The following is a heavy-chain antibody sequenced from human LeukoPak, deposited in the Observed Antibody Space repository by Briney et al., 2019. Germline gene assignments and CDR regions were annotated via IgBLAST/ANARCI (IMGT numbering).Heavy chain of an antibody. V-gene: IGHV1-46*01. Sequence: ASVKVSCKASGYTFTSYYMHWVRQAPGQGLEWMGIINPSGGSTSYAQKFQGRVTMTRDTSISTAYMELSRLRSDDTAVYYCARDSPYCSSTSCYEGWFDPWGQGTLVTVSS. J-gene: IGHJ5*02. CDR3: ARDSPYCSSTSCYEGWFDP. CDR1: GYTFTSYY. CDR2: INPSGGST. D-gene: IGHD2-2*01.